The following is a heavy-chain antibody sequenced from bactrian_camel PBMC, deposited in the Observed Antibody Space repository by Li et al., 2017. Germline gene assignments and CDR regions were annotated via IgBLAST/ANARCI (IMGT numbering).Heavy chain of an antibody. CDR2: IKTDRRT. V-gene: IGHV3S53*01. CDR3: AAGSRRSSALSLSADDYRY. D-gene: IGHD2*01. J-gene: IGHJ4*01. CDR1: GAGASTYT. Sequence: QLVESGGGSVQAGGSLRLSCAASGAGASTYTMGWFRRAPGKEREGVAIIKTDRRTNVADSVKGRFTISKDNAKRTLYLQLDSLRPEDTAMYYCAAGSRRSSALSLSADDYRYWGQGTQVTVS.